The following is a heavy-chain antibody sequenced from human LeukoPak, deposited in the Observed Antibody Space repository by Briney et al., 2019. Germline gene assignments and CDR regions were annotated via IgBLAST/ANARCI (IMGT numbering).Heavy chain of an antibody. J-gene: IGHJ4*02. V-gene: IGHV4-38-2*02. Sequence: SETPSLTCTVSGYSISSGYYWGWIRQPPGRGLEWIGSIYHSGSTYYNPSLKSRVTISVDTSKNQFSLKLSSVTAADTAVYYCAREEDGYNYYFDYWGQGTLVIVSS. CDR2: IYHSGST. CDR1: GYSISSGYY. D-gene: IGHD5-24*01. CDR3: AREEDGYNYYFDY.